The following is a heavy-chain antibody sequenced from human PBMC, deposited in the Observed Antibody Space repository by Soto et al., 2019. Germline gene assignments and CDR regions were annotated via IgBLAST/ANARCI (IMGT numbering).Heavy chain of an antibody. J-gene: IGHJ5*02. CDR2: IYYSGST. V-gene: IGHV4-31*03. CDR1: GGSISSGGYY. CDR3: ARVAIAAVDLS. Sequence: PSETLSLTCTVSGGSISSGGYYWSWIRQHPGKGLEWIGYIYYSGSTYYNPSLKSRVTISVDTSKNQFSLKLSSVTAADTAVYYYARVAIAAVDLSCGQGTLVTVSS. D-gene: IGHD6-6*01.